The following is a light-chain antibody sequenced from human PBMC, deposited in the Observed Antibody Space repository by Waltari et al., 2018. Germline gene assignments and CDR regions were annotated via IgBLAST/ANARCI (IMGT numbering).Light chain of an antibody. Sequence: QSALTQPASVSGSPGQSLTISCIGTSSDVGAFNYVSWYQQHPGKAPKLIIYDFSKRSSGVSSRVSGSKSGNTASLTISELQAEDEADYHCSSYTTRSTWVFAGGTKVTVL. J-gene: IGLJ3*02. CDR1: SSDVGAFNY. CDR3: SSYTTRSTWV. CDR2: DFS. V-gene: IGLV2-14*01.